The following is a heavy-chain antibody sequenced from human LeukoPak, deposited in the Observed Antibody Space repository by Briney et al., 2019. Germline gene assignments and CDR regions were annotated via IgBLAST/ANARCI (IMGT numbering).Heavy chain of an antibody. D-gene: IGHD5-18*01. Sequence: GESLKISCKGSGYSFTSYWIGWVRQMPGKGLEWMGIIYPGDSDTRYSPSFQGQVTISADKSISTAYLQWSSLKASDTAMYYCASGYNQGYTAMVPYYFDYWGQGTLVTVSS. V-gene: IGHV5-51*01. J-gene: IGHJ4*02. CDR2: IYPGDSDT. CDR1: GYSFTSYW. CDR3: ASGYNQGYTAMVPYYFDY.